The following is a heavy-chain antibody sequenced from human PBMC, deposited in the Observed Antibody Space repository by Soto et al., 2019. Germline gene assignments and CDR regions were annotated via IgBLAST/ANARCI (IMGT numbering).Heavy chain of an antibody. CDR3: ATHVVETPKGRRSWFDP. D-gene: IGHD2-21*02. CDR2: VYHSGGA. Sequence: VQLQESGPGLVKPSGTLSLTCNVSGVSISGSNWWSWVRQSPGKGLEWIGEVYHSGGANYNPSFKSLVIISVYKSKNQFSLQLSSVTAADTAIYYCATHVVETPKGRRSWFDPWGQGTLVTVSS. V-gene: IGHV4-4*02. J-gene: IGHJ5*02. CDR1: GVSISGSNW.